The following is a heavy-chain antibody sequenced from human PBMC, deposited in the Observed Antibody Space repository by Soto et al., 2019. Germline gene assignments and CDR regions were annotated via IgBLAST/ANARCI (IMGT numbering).Heavy chain of an antibody. CDR1: GGSISSGGYS. CDR2: IYHSGTT. CDR3: ERDYESSGVY. D-gene: IGHD3-22*01. V-gene: IGHV4-30-2*05. J-gene: IGHJ4*02. Sequence: SETLSLTCAVSGGSISSGGYSWSWIRQPPGKGLEWIGYIYHSGTTYYNPSLKSRVTISVDTSKNQFSLKLSSVTAADTAVYYGERDYESSGVYWGQGTMVTVSS.